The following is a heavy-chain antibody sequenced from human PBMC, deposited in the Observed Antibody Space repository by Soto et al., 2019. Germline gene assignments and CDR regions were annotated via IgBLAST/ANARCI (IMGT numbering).Heavy chain of an antibody. J-gene: IGHJ6*03. CDR3: ARGVLWFCEFYPPASSYYMDV. CDR2: INPSGGST. V-gene: IGHV1-46*01. Sequence: GASGKVSCKASGYTFTSYYMHWVRQAPGQGLEWMGIINPSGGSTSYAQKFQGRVTMTRDTSTSTAYMELSSLRSEDTAVYYCARGVLWFCEFYPPASSYYMDVWGKGTPATV. CDR1: GYTFTSYY. D-gene: IGHD3-10*01.